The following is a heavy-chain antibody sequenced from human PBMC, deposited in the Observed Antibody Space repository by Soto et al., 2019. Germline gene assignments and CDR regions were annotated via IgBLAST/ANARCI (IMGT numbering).Heavy chain of an antibody. J-gene: IGHJ3*02. D-gene: IGHD3-16*01. CDR1: EGTFSKYA. V-gene: IGHV1-69*15. CDR3: ARTLTLPSSGELDAFDI. CDR2: IIPIFDTS. Sequence: QVQLVQSGAEVKKPGSSVKVSCKGSEGTFSKYAITWVRQAPGQGLEWMGTIIPIFDTSTNAQKFQGRVTITADESRITAYMEVSSLTSEDTAVYYCARTLTLPSSGELDAFDIWGQGTMVTVSS.